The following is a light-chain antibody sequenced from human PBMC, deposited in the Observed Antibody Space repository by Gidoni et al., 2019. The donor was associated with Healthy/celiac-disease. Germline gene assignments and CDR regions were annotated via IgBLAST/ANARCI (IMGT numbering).Light chain of an antibody. CDR1: NIGSKS. CDR3: QVWDSSSDHLV. V-gene: IGLV3-21*04. Sequence: SYLLPQPPSVSVAPVKTARITCGGNNIGSKSVHWYQQKPGQAPVLVIYDDSDRPSGIPERFSGSNSGNTATLTSSRVEAGDEADYYCQVWDSSSDHLVFGGGTKLTVL. J-gene: IGLJ2*01. CDR2: DDS.